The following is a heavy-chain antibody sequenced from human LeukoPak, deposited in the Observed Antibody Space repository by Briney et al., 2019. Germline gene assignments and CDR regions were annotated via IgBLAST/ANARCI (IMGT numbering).Heavy chain of an antibody. CDR3: ARQGHYYGSGSYGFDY. Sequence: SETLSLTCTVSGGSISSSSYYWGWIRQPPGKGLEWIGSIYYSGSTYYNPSLTSRVTISRDTSKKHFSLNLTSVTAADTAVYYCARQGHYYGSGSYGFDYWGQGILVTVSS. V-gene: IGHV4-39*01. J-gene: IGHJ4*02. CDR2: IYYSGST. CDR1: GGSISSSSYY. D-gene: IGHD3-10*01.